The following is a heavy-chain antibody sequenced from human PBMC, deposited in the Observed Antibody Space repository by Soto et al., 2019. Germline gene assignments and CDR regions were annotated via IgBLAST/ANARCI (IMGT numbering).Heavy chain of an antibody. J-gene: IGHJ3*02. V-gene: IGHV3-30-3*01. Sequence: QVQLVESGGGVVQPGTSLRLSCAASGFAFSSFALHWVRQAPGKGLEWVSLVSNDGDRTYYAESVKGRFTISRDTSSNTLYRQMHSQRPEDTAGYYCAAHLYCPYFCTRGAFARWGQGTLVTVS. CDR2: VSNDGDRT. CDR3: AAHLYCPYFCTRGAFAR. D-gene: IGHD2-15*01. CDR1: GFAFSSFA.